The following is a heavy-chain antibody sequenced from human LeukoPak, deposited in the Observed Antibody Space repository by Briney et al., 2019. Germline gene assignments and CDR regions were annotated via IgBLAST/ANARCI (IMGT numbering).Heavy chain of an antibody. Sequence: GGSLRPSCAASGFTLDAFAMHWVRQAPGKGLEWVSLIDKDGRKTYYADSVKGRFTISRDNSKNSLYLQMNSLRTEDTALYYCATWAFYHSLDVWGRGATVIVSS. J-gene: IGHJ6*02. CDR2: IDKDGRKT. V-gene: IGHV3-43*02. D-gene: IGHD1-26*01. CDR3: ATWAFYHSLDV. CDR1: GFTLDAFA.